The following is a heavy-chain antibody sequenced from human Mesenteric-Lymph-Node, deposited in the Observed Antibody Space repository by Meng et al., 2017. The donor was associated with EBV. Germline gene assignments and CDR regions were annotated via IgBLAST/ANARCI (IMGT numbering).Heavy chain of an antibody. CDR2: IYSGGST. D-gene: IGHD1-26*01. J-gene: IGHJ4*02. CDR1: GFTVSSNY. Sequence: EVQRVVSGGGLIQPGGSLRLSCAASGFTVSSNYMSWVRQAPGKGLEWVSVIYSGGSTYYADSVKGRFTISRDSSKNTLYLQMNSLRAEDTAVYYCARDTGGSYYSDYWGQGTLVTVSS. V-gene: IGHV3-53*01. CDR3: ARDTGGSYYSDY.